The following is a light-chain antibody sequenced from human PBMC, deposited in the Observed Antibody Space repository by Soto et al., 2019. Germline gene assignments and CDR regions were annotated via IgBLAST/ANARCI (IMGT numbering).Light chain of an antibody. Sequence: DIQMTQSPSTLSASVGDRVTITCRASQSISSWLAWYQQKPGKAPKLLIYDPSSLESGVPSRFSGSGSGTEFTLTISSLQPDDFATYYCQQYNSYLYTFGQGTKLEIK. CDR1: QSISSW. J-gene: IGKJ2*01. V-gene: IGKV1-5*01. CDR2: DPS. CDR3: QQYNSYLYT.